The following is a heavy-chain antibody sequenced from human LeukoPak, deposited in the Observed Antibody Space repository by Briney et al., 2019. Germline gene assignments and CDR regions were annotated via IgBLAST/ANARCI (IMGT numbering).Heavy chain of an antibody. CDR3: TTIRPDY. D-gene: IGHD5-12*01. CDR2: TNLHGTAV. J-gene: IGHJ4*02. Sequence: GGSLRLSCAVSGLSFSNYWTHWVRQAPGKGLVWVARTNLHGTAVDYADSVKGRFTISRDNAKNTLFLQMNSLRAEDTAVYYCTTIRPDYWGQGTLVTVSS. V-gene: IGHV3-74*01. CDR1: GLSFSNYW.